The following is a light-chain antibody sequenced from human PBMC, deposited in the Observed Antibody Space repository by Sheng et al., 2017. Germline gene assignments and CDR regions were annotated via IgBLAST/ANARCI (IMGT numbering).Light chain of an antibody. Sequence: EIVLTQSPATLSLSPGERATLSCRASESVSRYLAWYQQKPGQAPRLLIYDASNRATGIPARFSVSGSGTDFTLTISSLEPEDSAVYYCQQRSAWVTFGGGTKVEIK. J-gene: IGKJ4*01. CDR2: DAS. CDR1: ESVSRY. V-gene: IGKV3-11*01. CDR3: QQRSAWVT.